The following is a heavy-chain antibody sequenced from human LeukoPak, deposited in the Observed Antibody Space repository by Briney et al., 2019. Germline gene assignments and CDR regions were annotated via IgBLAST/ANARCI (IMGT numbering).Heavy chain of an antibody. Sequence: SETLSLTCVVYSMSLTDFQWGWIRQSPGKGLEWIGEINASGRTNYNPSLKTSVFISRDTSKRQFSLNLTPVTAADTALYYCARGDWGGYFDYWGQGIQVTVSS. V-gene: IGHV4-34*01. CDR2: INASGRT. D-gene: IGHD3-16*01. J-gene: IGHJ4*02. CDR3: ARGDWGGYFDY. CDR1: SMSLTDFQ.